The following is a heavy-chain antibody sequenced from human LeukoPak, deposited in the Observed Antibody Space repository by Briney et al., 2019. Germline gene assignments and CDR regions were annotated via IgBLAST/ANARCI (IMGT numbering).Heavy chain of an antibody. CDR2: VYVTEST. CDR3: ATSPRWDSGYDYGSPYYFDN. D-gene: IGHD5-12*01. CDR1: GGSISSTSYY. Sequence: SETLSLTCSVSGGSISSTSYYWGWIRQPPGKGLEWIGSVYVTESTYYNPSLKSRFIISLDTSKHHFSLRLSSVTAADTAVYYCATSPRWDSGYDYGSPYYFDNWGQGTLVTVSS. J-gene: IGHJ4*02. V-gene: IGHV4-39*07.